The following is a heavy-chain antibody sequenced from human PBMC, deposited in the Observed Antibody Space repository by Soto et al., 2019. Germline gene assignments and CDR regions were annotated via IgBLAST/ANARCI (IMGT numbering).Heavy chain of an antibody. J-gene: IGHJ4*02. V-gene: IGHV1-18*01. CDR2: ISAYNGNT. CDR1: GYTFTSYG. D-gene: IGHD2-15*01. Sequence: ASVKVSCKASGYTFTSYGISWVRQAPGQGLEWMGWISAYNGNTNYAQKLQGRVTMTTDTSTSTAYMELRSLRSDDTAVYYCATERVVVVAATPSPFDYWGQGTLVTVSS. CDR3: ATERVVVVAATPSPFDY.